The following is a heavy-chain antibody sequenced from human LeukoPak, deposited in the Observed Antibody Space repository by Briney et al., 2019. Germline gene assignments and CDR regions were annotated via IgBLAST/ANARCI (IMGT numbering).Heavy chain of an antibody. CDR3: AKETWDSSAWYFFDY. CDR2: ISDSGGRI. D-gene: IGHD3-22*01. CDR1: GFSFSRFA. V-gene: IGHV3-23*01. J-gene: IGHJ4*02. Sequence: GGSLRLSCAASGFSFSRFAMSWVRQAPGKGLEWVSAISDSGGRINYADSVKGRFTISRDNSKNTLYLQMNSLRAEDTAVYYCAKETWDSSAWYFFDYWGQGTLVTVSS.